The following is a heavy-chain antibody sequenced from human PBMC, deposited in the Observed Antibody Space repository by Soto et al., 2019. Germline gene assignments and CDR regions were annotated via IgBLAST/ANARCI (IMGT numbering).Heavy chain of an antibody. D-gene: IGHD6-19*01. V-gene: IGHV1-18*01. CDR1: GYTFTSYG. CDR3: ASESAVAALDP. CDR2: ISAYNGNT. J-gene: IGHJ5*02. Sequence: QVQLVQSGAEVKKPGASVKVSCKAPGYTFTSYGISWVRQAPGQGLEWMGWISAYNGNTNYAQKVQGRVTMTTDTSTSTAYRELRSLRSDDTAVYYCASESAVAALDPWGQGTLVTVSS.